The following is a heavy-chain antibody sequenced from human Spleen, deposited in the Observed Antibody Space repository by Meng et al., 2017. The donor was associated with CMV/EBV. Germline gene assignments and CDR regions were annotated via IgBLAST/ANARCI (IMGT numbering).Heavy chain of an antibody. CDR3: GRDYDFWSDFPGY. CDR2: ISPATGTT. J-gene: IGHJ4*02. Sequence: TFDKYDFQWVRQAPGQGLEWMGSISPATGTTTYAQRFQGRLTMARDTSTATVYMEMRSLRSEDTAVYYCGRDYDFWSDFPGYWGQGTLVTVSS. V-gene: IGHV1-46*02. CDR1: TFDKYD. D-gene: IGHD3-3*01.